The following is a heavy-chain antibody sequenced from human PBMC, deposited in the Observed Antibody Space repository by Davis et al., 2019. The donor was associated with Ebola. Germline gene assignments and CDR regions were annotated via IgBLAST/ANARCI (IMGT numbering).Heavy chain of an antibody. Sequence: GESLKISCAASGFTFSDDYMNWIRQAPGKGLVWVSSINKDGTTKTYADSVKGRFTVSRDNAKSMLFLQMNSLRVEDTAVYYGASYVVGWGRGTLVTVSS. V-gene: IGHV3-74*01. CDR3: ASYVVG. CDR1: GFTFSDDY. CDR2: INKDGTTK. D-gene: IGHD2-15*01. J-gene: IGHJ4*02.